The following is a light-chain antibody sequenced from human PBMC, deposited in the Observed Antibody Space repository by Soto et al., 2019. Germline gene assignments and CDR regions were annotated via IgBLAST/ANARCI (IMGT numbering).Light chain of an antibody. J-gene: IGKJ2*01. CDR2: GAS. CDR1: QSVSSN. CDR3: QHYNNWPPYT. Sequence: EILMTQSPATLSVSPGERATLSCRASQSVSSNLALYQQKPGQAPRLLIYGASTRATGIPARFSGSGSGTEFTLTVSSLQSEDFGVYYCQHYNNWPPYTFGQGTNLEIK. V-gene: IGKV3-15*01.